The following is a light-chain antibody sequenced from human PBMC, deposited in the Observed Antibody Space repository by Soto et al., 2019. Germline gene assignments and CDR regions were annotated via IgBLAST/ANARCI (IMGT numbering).Light chain of an antibody. J-gene: IGKJ3*01. CDR3: QQYATTPFT. Sequence: EIVLTQSPGTLSLSLGERATVSCRASQSVGSNYLAWYQRKPGQAPRLLIYGASSRATGIPDRFSGSGSGTDFTLTISRLEPEAFSVYYCQQYATTPFTFGPGTKVDIK. CDR1: QSVGSNY. CDR2: GAS. V-gene: IGKV3-20*01.